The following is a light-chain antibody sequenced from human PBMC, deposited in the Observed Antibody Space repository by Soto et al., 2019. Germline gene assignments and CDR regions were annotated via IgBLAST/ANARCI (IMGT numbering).Light chain of an antibody. V-gene: IGKV3-20*01. CDR3: QQYGSSPLT. Sequence: ETVLTQSPGTLSLSPGERATLSCRASQSVSSSYLAWYQQKPGQAPRLLIYGASSRATGIPDRFSGSGSGTDFTLTISRLEPEDFVVYYCQQYGSSPLTFGGGTTVEMK. J-gene: IGKJ4*01. CDR2: GAS. CDR1: QSVSSSY.